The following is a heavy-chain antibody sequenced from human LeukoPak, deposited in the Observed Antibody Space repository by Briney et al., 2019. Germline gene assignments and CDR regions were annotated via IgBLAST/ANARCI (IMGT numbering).Heavy chain of an antibody. J-gene: IGHJ4*02. V-gene: IGHV4-34*01. D-gene: IGHD3-10*01. CDR1: GGSDSGYY. Sequence: SETLSLTCAVYGGSDSGYYWSLIRQPPGKGLEWIGEINHSGSTNYNPSLKSRVTISVDTSKNQFSLKLSSVTAADTVVYYCARKGIWFGTSGGFDYWGQGTLVTVSS. CDR2: INHSGST. CDR3: ARKGIWFGTSGGFDY.